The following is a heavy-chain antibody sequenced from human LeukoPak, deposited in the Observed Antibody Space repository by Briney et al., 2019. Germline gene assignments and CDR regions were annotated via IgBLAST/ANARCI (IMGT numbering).Heavy chain of an antibody. D-gene: IGHD6-13*01. CDR2: ISAYNGNT. CDR1: GGTFSSYA. CDR3: ARGSQLVPGVWFDP. J-gene: IGHJ5*02. V-gene: IGHV1-18*01. Sequence: ASVKVSCKASGGTFSSYAISWVRQAPGQGLEWMGWISAYNGNTNYAQKLQGRVTMTTDTSTSTAYMELRSLRSDDTAVYYCARGSQLVPGVWFDPWGQGTLVTVSS.